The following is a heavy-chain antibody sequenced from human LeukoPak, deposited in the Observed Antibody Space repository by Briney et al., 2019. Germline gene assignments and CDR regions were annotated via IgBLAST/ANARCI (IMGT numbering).Heavy chain of an antibody. V-gene: IGHV3-30-3*01. Sequence: PGGSLRLSCAASGFTFSSYAMHWVRQAPGKGLEWVAVISYDGSNKYYADSVKGRFTISRDNSKNTLYLQMNSLRAEDTAVYYCARGSNYYGSGSYRGLNKYYFDYWGQGTLVTVSS. D-gene: IGHD3-10*01. CDR3: ARGSNYYGSGSYRGLNKYYFDY. CDR2: ISYDGSNK. CDR1: GFTFSSYA. J-gene: IGHJ4*02.